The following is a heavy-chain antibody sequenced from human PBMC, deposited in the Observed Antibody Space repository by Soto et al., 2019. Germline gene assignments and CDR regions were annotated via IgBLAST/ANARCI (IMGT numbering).Heavy chain of an antibody. J-gene: IGHJ4*02. D-gene: IGHD6-6*01. CDR3: ARDGTEYSSSAFDY. Sequence: QVQLVESGGGLVKPGGSLRLSCAASGFTFSDYYMSWIRQAPGKGLEWVSYISSSSSYTNYADSVKGRFTISRDNAKNSLYLQMNSLRAEDTAVYYCARDGTEYSSSAFDYWGQGTLVTVSS. CDR2: ISSSSSYT. V-gene: IGHV3-11*06. CDR1: GFTFSDYY.